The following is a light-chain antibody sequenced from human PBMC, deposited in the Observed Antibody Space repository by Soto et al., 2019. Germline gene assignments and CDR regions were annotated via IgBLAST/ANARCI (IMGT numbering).Light chain of an antibody. V-gene: IGKV3-20*01. CDR2: DAS. J-gene: IGKJ4*02. Sequence: EIVLTQPPDTLSLSPGERATLSCRASQSVRSNYLAWYQQKPGQAPRFLIYDASSRATGIPDRFSGSGSGTDLTVTISRLEPEDFAVYYCQQYGSSPLTFGGGTKKEIK. CDR3: QQYGSSPLT. CDR1: QSVRSNY.